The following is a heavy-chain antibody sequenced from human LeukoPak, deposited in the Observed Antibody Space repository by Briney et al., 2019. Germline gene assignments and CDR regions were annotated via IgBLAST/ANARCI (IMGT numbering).Heavy chain of an antibody. CDR3: ARRVVVTPTSLDAFDI. CDR2: VYYTGST. CDR1: AGSMTTYY. D-gene: IGHD2-21*02. J-gene: IGHJ3*02. Sequence: NPSETLSLTCTISAGSMTTYYWNWIRQPPGKGLEWIGYVYYTGSTNYAPSLNSRVTISLDTSNKQFSLRLKSVTAADTAVYYCARRVVVTPTSLDAFDIWSQGTMVTVSS. V-gene: IGHV4-59*08.